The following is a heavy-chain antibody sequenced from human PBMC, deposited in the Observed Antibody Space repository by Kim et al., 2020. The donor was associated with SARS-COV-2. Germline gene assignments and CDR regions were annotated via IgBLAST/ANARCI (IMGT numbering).Heavy chain of an antibody. V-gene: IGHV3-64*01. Sequence: GGSLRLSCAASGFTFGNYAMHWVRQAPGKGLEFVSTITNNGGGTYYASSVKGRFTVSRDNSKNTLYLQMGSLRPEDMAVYYCARDQGGTVVPCVMDVWGDGAPGSASS. CDR3: ARDQGGTVVPCVMDV. CDR1: GFTFGNYA. J-gene: IGHJ6*02. D-gene: IGHD2-15*01. CDR2: ITNNGGGT.